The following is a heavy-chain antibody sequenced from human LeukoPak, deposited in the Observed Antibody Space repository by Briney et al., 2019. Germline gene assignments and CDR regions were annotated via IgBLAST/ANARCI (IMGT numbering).Heavy chain of an antibody. CDR1: GGPFSGYY. Sequence: SETLSHTCGVYGGPFSGYYWSWIRQPPEKGLEWIGEINHSGNTNYNPSLKSRVTISADTSKNQFSLKLSSVTAADTAVYYCARVYSDSWPGYYFDNWGQGTLVTVSS. D-gene: IGHD6-13*01. CDR2: INHSGNT. CDR3: ARVYSDSWPGYYFDN. J-gene: IGHJ4*02. V-gene: IGHV4-34*01.